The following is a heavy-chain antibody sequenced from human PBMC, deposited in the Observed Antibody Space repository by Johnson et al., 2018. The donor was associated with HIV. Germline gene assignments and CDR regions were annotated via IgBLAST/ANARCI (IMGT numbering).Heavy chain of an antibody. CDR1: GFTFSSYW. Sequence: VQLVESGGGVVQPGGSLRLSCAASGFTFSSYWMHWVRQAPGKGLEWVSGIGTAGDTYYPSSVKGRFTISRENAKNSLYLQMNSLRAGDTAVYYCARGGGSLRWAMWG. CDR3: ARGGGSLRWAM. J-gene: IGHJ1*01. CDR2: IGTAGDT. D-gene: IGHD3-16*01. V-gene: IGHV3-13*01.